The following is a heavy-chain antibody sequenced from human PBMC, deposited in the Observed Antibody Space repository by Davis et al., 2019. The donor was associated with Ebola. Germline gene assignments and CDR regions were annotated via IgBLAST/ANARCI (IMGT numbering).Heavy chain of an antibody. Sequence: GESLKISCAASGFTFSSYWMHWVRQAPGKGLVWVSRINSDGSSTSYADSVKGRFTISRDNAKNTLYLQMNSLRAEDTAVYYCARSTRGWIYGDQEFDYWGQGTLVTVSS. CDR2: INSDGSST. J-gene: IGHJ4*02. V-gene: IGHV3-74*01. CDR3: ARSTRGWIYGDQEFDY. D-gene: IGHD4-17*01. CDR1: GFTFSSYW.